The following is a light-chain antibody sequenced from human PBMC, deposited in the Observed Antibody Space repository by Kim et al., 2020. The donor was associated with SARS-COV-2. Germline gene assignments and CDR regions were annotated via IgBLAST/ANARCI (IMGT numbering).Light chain of an antibody. J-gene: IGLJ3*02. CDR2: DEN. Sequence: QRVTISCIGGGSNIGAGYDVHWYFHAPGTAPTRLICDENKRPSGVPQRFSGSRSGTSASLAITGLQAEDEADYYCQSYDNSLTTWVFGGGTQLTVL. V-gene: IGLV1-40*01. CDR1: GSNIGAGYD. CDR3: QSYDNSLTTWV.